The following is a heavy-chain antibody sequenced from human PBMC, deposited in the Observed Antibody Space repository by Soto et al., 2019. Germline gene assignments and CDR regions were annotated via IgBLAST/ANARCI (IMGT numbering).Heavy chain of an antibody. J-gene: IGHJ3*02. CDR2: MSHSGGT. CDR3: ARVERGTATTVVDAFDI. CDR1: GGSVSSGSYY. D-gene: IGHD1-1*01. Sequence: QVQLQQWGAGLLKPSETLSLTCAVYGGSVSSGSYYWSWIRQPPGKGLEWIGEMSHSGGTHLNPCLKSRVTISVDTSKNQFSLKMSFVTAADTALYYCARVERGTATTVVDAFDIWGPGTMVTVSS. V-gene: IGHV4-34*01.